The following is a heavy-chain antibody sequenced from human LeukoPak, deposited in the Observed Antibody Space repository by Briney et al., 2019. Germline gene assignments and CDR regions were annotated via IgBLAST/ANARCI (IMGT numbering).Heavy chain of an antibody. D-gene: IGHD2-2*03. V-gene: IGHV3-23*01. CDR2: IGGSGTRT. CDR1: GFTFTTYG. J-gene: IGHJ4*02. Sequence: GGSLRLSCSASGFTFTTYGMNWVRQAPGKGLEWVSGIGGSGTRTYYADSVKGRFTISRDNSKNTLYLQMNSLRDEDTAVYYCAKDSHWILSDDWGQGTLVTVSS. CDR3: AKDSHWILSDD.